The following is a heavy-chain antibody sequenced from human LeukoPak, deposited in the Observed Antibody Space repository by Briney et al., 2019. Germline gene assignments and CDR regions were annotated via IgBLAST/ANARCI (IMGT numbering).Heavy chain of an antibody. CDR1: GFTFSPYA. Sequence: GGSLRLSCAASGFTFSPYAMAWVRQAPGKGLEWVSSISGGGGTTYYVDSVKGRFTISRDYFKNTLYLQMNSLRVEGTAVYYCAKERSAGVRASPMDYWGQGTLVTVSP. CDR3: AKERSAGVRASPMDY. J-gene: IGHJ4*02. V-gene: IGHV3-23*01. CDR2: ISGGGGTT. D-gene: IGHD3-10*01.